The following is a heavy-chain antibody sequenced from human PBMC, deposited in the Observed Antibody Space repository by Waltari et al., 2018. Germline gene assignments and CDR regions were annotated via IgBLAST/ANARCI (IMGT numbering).Heavy chain of an antibody. D-gene: IGHD2-2*01. CDR3: AREGIVVVPAASFDI. V-gene: IGHV4-4*07. CDR2: IYTSGST. CDR1: GGSISSYY. Sequence: QVQLQESGPGLVKPSETLSLTCTVSGGSISSYYWSWIRQPAGKGLEWIGRIYTSGSTNYNPSLKSRVTMSVDTSKNQFSLKLSSVTAADTAVYYCAREGIVVVPAASFDIWGQGTMVTVSS. J-gene: IGHJ3*02.